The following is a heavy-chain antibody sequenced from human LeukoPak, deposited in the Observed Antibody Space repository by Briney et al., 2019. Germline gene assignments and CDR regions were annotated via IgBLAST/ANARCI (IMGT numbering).Heavy chain of an antibody. Sequence: SVKVSCKASGFTFTSSAMQWVRQARGQRLEWIGWIVVGSGNTNYAQKFQERVTITRDMSTSTAYMELSSLRSEDMAVYYCAAGYYYGSGSSLDYWGQGTLVTVSS. J-gene: IGHJ4*02. CDR3: AAGYYYGSGSSLDY. D-gene: IGHD3-10*01. CDR1: GFTFTSSA. V-gene: IGHV1-58*02. CDR2: IVVGSGNT.